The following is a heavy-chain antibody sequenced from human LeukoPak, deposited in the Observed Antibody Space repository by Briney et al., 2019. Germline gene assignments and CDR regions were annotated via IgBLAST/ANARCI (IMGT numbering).Heavy chain of an antibody. CDR3: ARRNYGDYDHYFDY. CDR1: GGSISGYF. CDR2: ISYSGSA. Sequence: PSETLSLTCTVSGGSISGYFWSWIRQPPGMGLEWIGYISYSGSANYNPSLKSRVTISVDTSRNQFSLKMTSMTAADTAVYFCARRNYGDYDHYFDYWGQGTLVTVSS. V-gene: IGHV4-59*08. J-gene: IGHJ4*02. D-gene: IGHD4-17*01.